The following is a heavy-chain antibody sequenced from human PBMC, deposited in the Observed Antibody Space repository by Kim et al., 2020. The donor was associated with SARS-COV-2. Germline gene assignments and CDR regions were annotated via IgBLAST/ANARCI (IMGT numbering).Heavy chain of an antibody. V-gene: IGHV3-48*03. CDR1: GFTFSRYE. CDR3: ARDDYGGNFFVDGLDM. D-gene: IGHD4-17*01. J-gene: IGHJ3*02. CDR2: IDLRGSTI. Sequence: GGSLRLSCAASGFTFSRYEMNWVRQAPGKGLEWVSYIDLRGSTIYYADSVKGRFTISRDNAKNSLFLQMNSLRAEDTAMYYCARDDYGGNFFVDGLDMWGRGTMVIVSA.